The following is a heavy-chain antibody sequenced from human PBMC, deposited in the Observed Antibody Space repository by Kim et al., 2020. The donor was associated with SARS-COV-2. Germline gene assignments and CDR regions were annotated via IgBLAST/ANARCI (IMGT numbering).Heavy chain of an antibody. J-gene: IGHJ6*02. Sequence: ASVKVSCKASGYTFTSYGISWVRQAPGQGLEWMGWISAYNGNTNYAQKLQGRVTMTTDTSTSTAYMELRSLRSDDTAVYYCARDRKAVAVAILYYGMDVWGQGTTVTVSS. CDR1: GYTFTSYG. D-gene: IGHD6-19*01. V-gene: IGHV1-18*01. CDR3: ARDRKAVAVAILYYGMDV. CDR2: ISAYNGNT.